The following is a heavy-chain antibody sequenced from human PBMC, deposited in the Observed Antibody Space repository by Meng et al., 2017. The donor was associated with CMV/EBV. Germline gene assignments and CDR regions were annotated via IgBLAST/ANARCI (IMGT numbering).Heavy chain of an antibody. CDR2: INPNSGGT. V-gene: IGHV1-2*02. J-gene: IGHJ4*02. D-gene: IGHD5-18*01. CDR3: ARESNVDTAMVDY. CDR1: GYTCTGYY. Sequence: KASGYTCTGYYMHWVRQAPGQGLEWMGWINPNSGGTNYAQKFQGRVTVTRDTSISTAYMELSRLRSDDTAVYYCARESNVDTAMVDYWGQGTLVTVSS.